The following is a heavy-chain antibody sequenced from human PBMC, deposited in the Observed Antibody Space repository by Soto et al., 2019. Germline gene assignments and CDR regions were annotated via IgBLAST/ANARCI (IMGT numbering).Heavy chain of an antibody. J-gene: IGHJ6*02. CDR1: GGTFSSYA. D-gene: IGHD2-15*01. CDR3: ARADCSGGSCYSDYYYYYGMDV. V-gene: IGHV1-69*01. CDR2: IIPIFGTA. Sequence: QVQLVQSGAEVKKPGSSVKVSCKASGGTFSSYAISWVRQAPGQGLEWMGGIIPIFGTANYAQKFQGRVTITADESTSTAYMELSSLRSEDTVVYYCARADCSGGSCYSDYYYYYGMDVWGQGTTVTVSS.